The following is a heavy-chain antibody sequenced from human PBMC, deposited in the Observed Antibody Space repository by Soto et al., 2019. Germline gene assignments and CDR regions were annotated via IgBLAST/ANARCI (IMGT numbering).Heavy chain of an antibody. J-gene: IGHJ3*02. CDR3: AAIFGVVMGAFDI. CDR1: GYTFTSYG. D-gene: IGHD3-3*01. Sequence: ASVKVSCKASGYTFTSYGISWVRQAPGQGLEWMGWIVVGSGNTNYAQKFQERVTITRDMSTSTAYMELSSLRSEDTAVYYCAAIFGVVMGAFDIWGQGTMVTVSS. V-gene: IGHV1-58*02. CDR2: IVVGSGNT.